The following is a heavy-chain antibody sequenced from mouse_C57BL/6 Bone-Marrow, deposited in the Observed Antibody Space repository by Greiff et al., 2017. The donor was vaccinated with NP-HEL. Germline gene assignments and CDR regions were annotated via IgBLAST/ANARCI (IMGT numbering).Heavy chain of an antibody. D-gene: IGHD3-1*01. CDR1: GFTFSSYA. CDR2: ISDGGSYT. Sequence: EVKVVESGGGLVKPGGSLKLSCAASGFTFSSYAMSWVRQTPEKRLEWVATISDGGSYTYYPDNVKGRFTISRDNAKNNLYLQMSHLKSEDTAMYYCARDRGNSPYAMDYWGQGTSVTVSS. J-gene: IGHJ4*01. CDR3: ARDRGNSPYAMDY. V-gene: IGHV5-4*01.